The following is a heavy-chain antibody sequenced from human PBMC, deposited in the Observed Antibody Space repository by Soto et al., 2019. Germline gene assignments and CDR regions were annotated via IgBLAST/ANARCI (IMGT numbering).Heavy chain of an antibody. CDR3: AREVPAAMELGYYYYYMDV. Sequence: GGSLRLSCAASGFTFSSYWMHWVRQAPGKGLVWVSRINSDGSSTSYADSVKGRFTISRDNAKNTLYLQMNSLRAEDTAVYYCAREVPAAMELGYYYYYMDVWGKGTTVTVSS. J-gene: IGHJ6*03. D-gene: IGHD2-2*01. V-gene: IGHV3-74*01. CDR1: GFTFSSYW. CDR2: INSDGSST.